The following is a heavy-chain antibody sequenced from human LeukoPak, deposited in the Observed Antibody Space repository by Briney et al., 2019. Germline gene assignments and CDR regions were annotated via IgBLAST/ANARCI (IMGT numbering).Heavy chain of an antibody. J-gene: IGHJ4*02. V-gene: IGHV4-34*01. D-gene: IGHD2-15*01. CDR2: LNHSRST. CDR1: GGSFSGYY. Sequence: PSETLSLTCAVYGGSFSGYYWSWIRQPPGKGLEGIGELNHSRSTNYNPSLNSRVTISVATSKNPCSLRLSSVTAADTAVYYCASVGYCSGGSCYYFDYCGQGTLVTVSS. CDR3: ASVGYCSGGSCYYFDY.